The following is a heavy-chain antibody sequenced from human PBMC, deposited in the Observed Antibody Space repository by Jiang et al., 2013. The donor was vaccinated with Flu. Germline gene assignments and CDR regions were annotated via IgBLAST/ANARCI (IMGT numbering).Heavy chain of an antibody. CDR1: GYTFTSYG. CDR3: ARLRCDGDFSCYFLDY. J-gene: IGHJ4*02. V-gene: IGHV1-18*04. Sequence: GAEVKKPGASVKVSCKASGYTFTSYGISWVRQAPGQGLEWMGWISGNNGNTRYAQNLQGSVSMTTETSTSTAYMELRSLRSDDTAVYYCARLRCDGDFSCYFLDYWGQGTLVTVSS. D-gene: IGHD2-15*01. CDR2: ISGNNGNT.